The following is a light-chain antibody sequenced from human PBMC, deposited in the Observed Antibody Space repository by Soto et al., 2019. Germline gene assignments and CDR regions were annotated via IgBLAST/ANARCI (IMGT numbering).Light chain of an antibody. CDR1: QTISSW. J-gene: IGKJ1*01. Sequence: DIQMTQSPSTLSRSVGDSVTITCRASQTISSWLAWYQQKPGKAPKLLIYKASTLKSGVPSRFSGSGSGTEFTLTISSLQPDDFATYYCQHYNSYSEAFGQGNKVDIK. CDR2: KAS. CDR3: QHYNSYSEA. V-gene: IGKV1-5*03.